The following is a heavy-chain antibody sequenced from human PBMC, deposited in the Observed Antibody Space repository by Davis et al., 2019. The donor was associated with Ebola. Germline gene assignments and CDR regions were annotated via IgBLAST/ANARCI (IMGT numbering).Heavy chain of an antibody. CDR3: AKDYYDSSGRYFDY. CDR1: GFTFSSYW. V-gene: IGHV3-74*01. Sequence: GESLKISCAASGFTFSSYWMNWVRQAPGKGLVWVSRINSDGSSTSYADSVKGRFTISRDNAKNTLYLQMNSLRAEDTAVYYCAKDYYDSSGRYFDYWGQGTLVTVSS. J-gene: IGHJ4*02. CDR2: INSDGSST. D-gene: IGHD3-22*01.